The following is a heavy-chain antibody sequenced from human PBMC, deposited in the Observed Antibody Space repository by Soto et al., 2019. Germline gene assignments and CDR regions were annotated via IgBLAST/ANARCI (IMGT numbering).Heavy chain of an antibody. J-gene: IGHJ6*02. CDR1: GYTFTGYY. Sequence: ASVKVSCKASGYTFTGYYMHWVRQAPGQGLEWMRWINPNSGGTNYAQKFQGWVTMTRDTSISTAYMELSRLRSDDTAMYYCARDVVVPAAMGNTTYYYYYGMDVWGQGTTVTVSS. V-gene: IGHV1-2*04. D-gene: IGHD2-2*01. CDR3: ARDVVVPAAMGNTTYYYYYGMDV. CDR2: INPNSGGT.